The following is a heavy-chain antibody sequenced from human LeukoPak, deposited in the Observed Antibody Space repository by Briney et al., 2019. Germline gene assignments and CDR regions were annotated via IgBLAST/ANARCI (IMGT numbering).Heavy chain of an antibody. V-gene: IGHV3-48*02. CDR1: GFTFSNYV. CDR2: INHNGEMI. Sequence: PGGSLRLSCAASGFTFSNYVMSWVRQAPGKGLEWVSYINHNGEMIFYPDFVKGRFTISRDNAKNSLYLQMNSLRDEDTAVYYCARAGSSSSWYTDDYWGQGTLVTVSS. CDR3: ARAGSSSSWYTDDY. J-gene: IGHJ4*02. D-gene: IGHD6-13*01.